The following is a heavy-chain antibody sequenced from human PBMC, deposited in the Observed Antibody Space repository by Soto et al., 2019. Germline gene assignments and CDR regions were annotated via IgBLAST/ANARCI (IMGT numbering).Heavy chain of an antibody. CDR3: AKDIVAHDQKYNWFDP. D-gene: IGHD2-15*01. CDR2: IYTSGST. Sequence: QVQLQESGPGLVKPSETLSLTCTVSGGSISSYYWSWIRQPAGKGLEWIGRIYTSGSTNYNPSLISGVTMTVATSKNQFSRKRSAVTAADTAGYYWAKDIVAHDQKYNWFDPWGQGTLVAVST. CDR1: GGSISSYY. V-gene: IGHV4-4*07. J-gene: IGHJ5*02.